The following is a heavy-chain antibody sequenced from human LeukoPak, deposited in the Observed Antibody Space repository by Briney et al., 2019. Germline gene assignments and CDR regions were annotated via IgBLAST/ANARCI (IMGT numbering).Heavy chain of an antibody. J-gene: IGHJ4*02. D-gene: IGHD3-22*01. V-gene: IGHV4-59*01. CDR1: GGSISTYY. CDR2: IYYSGST. CDR3: ARHYYDHWRGPFDY. Sequence: PSETLSLTXTVSGGSISTYYWSWIRQPPGKGLEWIGYIYYSGSTNYNPSLKSRVTISVDTSKNQFSLKLSSVTAADTAVYYCARHYYDHWRGPFDYWGQGTLVTVSS.